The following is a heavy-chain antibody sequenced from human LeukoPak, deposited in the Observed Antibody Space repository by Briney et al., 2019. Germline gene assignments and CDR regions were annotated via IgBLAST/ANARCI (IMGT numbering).Heavy chain of an antibody. V-gene: IGHV3-7*01. J-gene: IGHJ4*02. CDR2: IKQDGSEK. CDR1: GFTFSTYW. Sequence: GGSLRLSCAASGFTFSTYWMSWVRQAPGKGLEWVANIKQDGSEKYYVDSVKGRFTISRDNAKNSLSLQMNSLRAEDTAVYFCARDLSIAVFDYWGQGTLVTVSS. D-gene: IGHD6-19*01. CDR3: ARDLSIAVFDY.